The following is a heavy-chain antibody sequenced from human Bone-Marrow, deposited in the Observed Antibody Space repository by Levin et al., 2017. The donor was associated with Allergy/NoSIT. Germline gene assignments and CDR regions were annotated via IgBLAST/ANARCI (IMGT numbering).Heavy chain of an antibody. CDR1: GYTFGYY. V-gene: IGHV1-2*02. CDR2: INPNSGST. Sequence: ASVKVSCKASGYTFGYYMHWVRQAPGQGLEWIGWINPNSGSTNYAENFQGRVTMSTDTSISTAYMELTGLTSADTAVYYCARDGYGELDYWGQGTLVTVSS. J-gene: IGHJ4*02. D-gene: IGHD3-16*01. CDR3: ARDGYGELDY.